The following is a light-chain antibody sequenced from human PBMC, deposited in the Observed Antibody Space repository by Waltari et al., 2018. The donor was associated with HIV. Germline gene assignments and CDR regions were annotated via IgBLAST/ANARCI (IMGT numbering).Light chain of an antibody. CDR3: QTWGTGISV. CDR1: SAHSSYA. J-gene: IGLJ3*02. V-gene: IGLV4-69*01. CDR2: LNSDGSH. Sequence: QVVLTQSPSASASLGASVKLTCTLRSAHSSYAIAWHQQQPEKGPRYLMKLNSDGSHNKGDGIPDRFSASSSGAERYLTISSLRSEDEADYYCQTWGTGISVFGGGTKLTVL.